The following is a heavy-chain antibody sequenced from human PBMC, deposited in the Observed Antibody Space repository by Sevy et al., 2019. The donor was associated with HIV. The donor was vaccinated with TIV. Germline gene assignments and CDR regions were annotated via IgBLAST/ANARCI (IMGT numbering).Heavy chain of an antibody. V-gene: IGHV3-21*01. CDR1: GFTFSSYS. Sequence: GSLRLSCAASGFTFSSYSMNWVRQAPGKGLEWVSSISSSSSYIYYADSVKGRFTISRDNAKNSLYLQMNSLRAEDTAVYYCARGGGWYYDFWSGSPIDPWGQGTLVTVSS. CDR3: ARGGGWYYDFWSGSPIDP. J-gene: IGHJ5*02. CDR2: ISSSSSYI. D-gene: IGHD3-3*01.